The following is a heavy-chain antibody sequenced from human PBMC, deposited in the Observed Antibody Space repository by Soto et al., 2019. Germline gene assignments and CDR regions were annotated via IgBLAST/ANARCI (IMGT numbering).Heavy chain of an antibody. CDR2: ISYDGSNK. J-gene: IGHJ6*02. V-gene: IGHV3-30-3*01. CDR3: ARPNYYGSGSPVYYYGMDV. Sequence: GGSLRLSCAASGFTFSSYAMHWVRQAPGKGLEWVAVISYDGSNKYYADSVKGRFTISRDNSKNTLYLQMNSLRAEDTAVYYCARPNYYGSGSPVYYYGMDVWGQGTTVTVSS. D-gene: IGHD3-10*01. CDR1: GFTFSSYA.